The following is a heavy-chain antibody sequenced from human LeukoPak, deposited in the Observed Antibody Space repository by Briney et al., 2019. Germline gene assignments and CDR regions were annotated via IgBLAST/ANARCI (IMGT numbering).Heavy chain of an antibody. V-gene: IGHV2-5*01. CDR3: ARCLWSGYYNWFDP. CDR2: IYWNDDK. Sequence: SGPTLVKPTQTLTLTCTFSGFSLSTSGVGVGWIRQPPGKALEWLALIYWNDDKRYSPSLKSRLTITKDTSKNQVVLTMTNMDPVDTATYYCARCLWSGYYNWFDPWGQGTLVTVSS. J-gene: IGHJ5*02. CDR1: GFSLSTSGVG. D-gene: IGHD3-3*01.